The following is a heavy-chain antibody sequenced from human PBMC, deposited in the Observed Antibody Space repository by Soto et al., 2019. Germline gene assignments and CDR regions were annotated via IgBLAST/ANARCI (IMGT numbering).Heavy chain of an antibody. CDR3: AKDYYDSSGYYFSAFDI. Sequence: GSLRLSCAASGFTFSSYAMSWVRQAPGKGLEWVSAISGSGGSTYYADSVKGRFTISRDNSKNTLYLQMNSLRAEDTAVYYCAKDYYDSSGYYFSAFDIWGQGTMVTVSS. CDR2: ISGSGGST. D-gene: IGHD3-22*01. CDR1: GFTFSSYA. J-gene: IGHJ3*02. V-gene: IGHV3-23*01.